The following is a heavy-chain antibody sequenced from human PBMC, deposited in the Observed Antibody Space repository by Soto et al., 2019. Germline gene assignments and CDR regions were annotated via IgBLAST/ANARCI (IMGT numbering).Heavy chain of an antibody. CDR3: ARRGFVTTLMSSVFQH. CDR2: MNHNSGNT. Sequence: QVQLVQSGAAVKTPGVSVQVSGKAPGYTFTSYDINWVRQATGKGLEWMGWMNHNSGNTGYAQKFQGRVTMTRNTSISTAYMELSSLRSEDTAVYYCARRGFVTTLMSSVFQHWGQGTLVTVSS. V-gene: IGHV1-8*01. J-gene: IGHJ1*01. CDR1: GYTFTSYD. D-gene: IGHD4-17*01.